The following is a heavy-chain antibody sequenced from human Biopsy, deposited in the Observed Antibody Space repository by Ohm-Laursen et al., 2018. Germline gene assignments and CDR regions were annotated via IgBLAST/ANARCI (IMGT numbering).Heavy chain of an antibody. CDR3: ARNRVDVVKVTTIGWNFDL. CDR2: IHYTGHI. J-gene: IGHJ2*01. Sequence: TLSLTCAVSGDTISTYYWNWIRQTPGKGLEWIGYIHYTGHIRINPSLNSRATISVDTSKDQFSLKLSSLTAADTAIYYCARNRVDVVKVTTIGWNFDLRGRGTLVTVS. V-gene: IGHV4-59*08. CDR1: GDTISTYY. D-gene: IGHD5-12*01.